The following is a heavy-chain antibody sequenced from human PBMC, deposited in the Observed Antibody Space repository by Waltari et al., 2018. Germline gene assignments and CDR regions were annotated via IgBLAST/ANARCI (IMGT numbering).Heavy chain of an antibody. J-gene: IGHJ2*01. Sequence: QVQLQESGPGLVKPSETLSLTCAVSGGSFSGYYWGWIRQPPGKGLEWIGYISGSRGSTDYTPSLTSRVTLSRDTSKNQFSLKLSSVTAADTAVYYCARAAYGSNYWYFDLWGPGTPITISS. D-gene: IGHD4-17*01. CDR2: ISGSRGST. V-gene: IGHV4-59*12. CDR3: ARAAYGSNYWYFDL. CDR1: GGSFSGYY.